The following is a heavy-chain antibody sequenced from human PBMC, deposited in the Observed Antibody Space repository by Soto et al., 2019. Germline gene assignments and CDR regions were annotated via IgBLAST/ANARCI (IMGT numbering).Heavy chain of an antibody. Sequence: GGSLRLSCAASGFTVSSYGLHWVSQPPGKGLEWLAFISYDGIDKFYADSVKGRFTISRDSSKNTLYLQLNSLRAEDTAVYYCARVLGGFPNFDFWGQGTLVTVS. CDR3: ARVLGGFPNFDF. D-gene: IGHD2-15*01. V-gene: IGHV3-30-3*01. CDR1: GFTVSSYG. J-gene: IGHJ4*02. CDR2: ISYDGIDK.